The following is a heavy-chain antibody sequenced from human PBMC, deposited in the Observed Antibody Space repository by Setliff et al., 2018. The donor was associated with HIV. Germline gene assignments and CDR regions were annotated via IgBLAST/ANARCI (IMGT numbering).Heavy chain of an antibody. CDR2: INAGNGNT. V-gene: IGHV1-3*01. CDR1: GYTFTSYA. J-gene: IGHJ3*02. CDR3: AREGTPVYYYDRSENAFDI. Sequence: ASVKVSCKASGYTFTSYAMHWVRQAPGQRLEWMGWINAGNGNTKYSQKFQGRVTITRDTSAYTAYMELSSLRSEDTAVYYCAREGTPVYYYDRSENAFDIWGQGTMVTV. D-gene: IGHD3-22*01.